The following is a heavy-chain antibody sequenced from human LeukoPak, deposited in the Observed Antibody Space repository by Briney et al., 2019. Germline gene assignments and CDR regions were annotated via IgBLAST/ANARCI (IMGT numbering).Heavy chain of an antibody. Sequence: ASVKVSCKASGYTFTSYGISWVRQAPGQGLEWMGWISAYNGNTNYAQKLQGRVTMTTDTSTSTAYMELRSLRSDDTAVYYCARGPKPKSITMIRGVNFQGTKNWFDPWGQGTLVTVSS. J-gene: IGHJ5*02. V-gene: IGHV1-18*01. CDR3: ARGPKPKSITMIRGVNFQGTKNWFDP. D-gene: IGHD3-10*01. CDR1: GYTFTSYG. CDR2: ISAYNGNT.